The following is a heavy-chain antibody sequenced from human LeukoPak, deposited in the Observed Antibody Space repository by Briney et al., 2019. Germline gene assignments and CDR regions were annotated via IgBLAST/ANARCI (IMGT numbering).Heavy chain of an antibody. V-gene: IGHV4-59*01. D-gene: IGHD5-24*01. CDR2: IYYSGST. CDR3: AIRDGYNRDGDY. CDR1: GGSISSYY. J-gene: IGHJ4*02. Sequence: SETLSLTCTVSGGSISSYYWSWIRQPPGKGLEWIGYIYYSGSTNYNPSLKSRVTISVDTSKNQFPLKLSSVTAADTAVYYGAIRDGYNRDGDYWGQGTLVTVSS.